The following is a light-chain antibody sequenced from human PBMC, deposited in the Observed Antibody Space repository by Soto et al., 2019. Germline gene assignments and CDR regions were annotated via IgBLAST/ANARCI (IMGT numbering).Light chain of an antibody. CDR1: SRDIGSSPY. Sequence: QSALTQPASVSGSPGQSITISCTGTSRDIGSSPYVSWYQQYPGKAPKCMIYDVNNRPSGVSNRFSGSKSGNTAYLSISGLQAEDEAVYYCTSYTTTNTLALGGGTKLTVL. V-gene: IGLV2-14*03. CDR2: DVN. J-gene: IGLJ2*01. CDR3: TSYTTTNTLA.